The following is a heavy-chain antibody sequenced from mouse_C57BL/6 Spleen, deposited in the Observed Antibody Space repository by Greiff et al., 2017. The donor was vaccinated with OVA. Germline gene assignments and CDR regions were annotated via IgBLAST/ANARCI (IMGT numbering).Heavy chain of an antibody. V-gene: IGHV3-6*01. D-gene: IGHD1-1*02. CDR3: ARDPIWSYAMDY. J-gene: IGHJ4*01. CDR2: IRDDGSN. CDR1: GYSITSGYF. Sequence: EVLLVQSGPGLVKPSPSLSLSCTVTGYSITSGYFWNLIRQFPGNILEWMGYIRDDGSNNYNPSLKNRISITRDTSKNQFFLKLNSVTTEDTATYDCARDPIWSYAMDYWGQGTSVTVSS.